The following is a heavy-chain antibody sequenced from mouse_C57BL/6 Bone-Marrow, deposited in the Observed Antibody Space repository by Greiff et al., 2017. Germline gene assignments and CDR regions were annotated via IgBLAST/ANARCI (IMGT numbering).Heavy chain of an antibody. V-gene: IGHV1-64*01. CDR3: ERKDYGSDYAMDY. CDR2: IHPNSGST. Sequence: QVQLQQPGAELVKPGASVKLSCKASGYTFTSYWMHWVKQRPGQGLEWIGMIHPNSGSTNYNEKFKSKATLTVDKSSSTAYMQLSSLTAEDSAVYYCERKDYGSDYAMDYWGQRTSVTVAS. J-gene: IGHJ4*01. CDR1: GYTFTSYW. D-gene: IGHD1-1*01.